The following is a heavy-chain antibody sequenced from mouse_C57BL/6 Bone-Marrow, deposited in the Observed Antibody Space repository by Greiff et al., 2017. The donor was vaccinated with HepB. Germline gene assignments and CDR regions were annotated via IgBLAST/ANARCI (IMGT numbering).Heavy chain of an antibody. CDR1: GYSFTGYF. D-gene: IGHD2-13*01. V-gene: IGHV1-20*01. Sequence: EVQLQQSGPELVKPGDSVKISCKASGYSFTGYFMNWVMQSHGKSLEWIGRINPYNGDTFYNQKFKGKATLTVDKSSSTAHMELRSLTSEDYAVYYCARGGEGLYYFDYWGQGTTLTVSS. CDR3: ARGGEGLYYFDY. J-gene: IGHJ2*01. CDR2: INPYNGDT.